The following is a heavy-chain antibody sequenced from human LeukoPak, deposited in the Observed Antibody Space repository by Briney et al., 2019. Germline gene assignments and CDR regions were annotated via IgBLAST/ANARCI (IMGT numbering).Heavy chain of an antibody. V-gene: IGHV3-30*03. J-gene: IGHJ4*02. CDR1: GFTFSNYP. CDR3: AREVKAVGDFDY. CDR2: IANDGRDK. Sequence: GRSLRLSCAASGFTFSNYPMHWVRQAPGKGLEWVVVIANDGRDKHYGESVKGRFTISRDNSRNTLYLQMNSLRAEDTAVYYCAREVKAVGDFDYWGQGTLVTVSS. D-gene: IGHD4-11*01.